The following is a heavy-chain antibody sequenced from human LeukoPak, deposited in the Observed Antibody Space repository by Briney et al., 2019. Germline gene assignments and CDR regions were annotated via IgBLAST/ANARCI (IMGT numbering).Heavy chain of an antibody. J-gene: IGHJ4*02. Sequence: GGSLRLSCAASGFTFSNYWMSWVRQAPGKGLEWVSVIYSGGSTYYADSVKVRFTISRDNSKNTLYLQMNSLRAEDTAVYYCARESEGSSGQYYFDYWGQGTLVTVSS. CDR1: GFTFSNYW. CDR2: IYSGGST. D-gene: IGHD6-19*01. CDR3: ARESEGSSGQYYFDY. V-gene: IGHV3-53*01.